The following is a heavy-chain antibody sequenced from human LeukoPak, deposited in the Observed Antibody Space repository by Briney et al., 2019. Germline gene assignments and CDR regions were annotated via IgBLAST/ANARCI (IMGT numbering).Heavy chain of an antibody. CDR2: IFHSGDV. Sequence: SETLSLTCIVSGYSIISDYFWGWVRQPPGKGPEWIGSIFHSGDVYYNPSLTSRVTLSVDPSNNRFSLKVTSVTAADTAIYYCARVVASTSIDFWGQGTLVTVSS. CDR3: ARVVASTSIDF. V-gene: IGHV4-38-2*02. CDR1: GYSIISDYF. D-gene: IGHD2-15*01. J-gene: IGHJ4*02.